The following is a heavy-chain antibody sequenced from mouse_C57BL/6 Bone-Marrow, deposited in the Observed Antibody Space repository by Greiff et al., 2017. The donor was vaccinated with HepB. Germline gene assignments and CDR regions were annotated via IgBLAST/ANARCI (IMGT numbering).Heavy chain of an antibody. CDR3: ARDLFCYAMDY. CDR2: ISYDGSN. V-gene: IGHV3-6*01. J-gene: IGHJ4*01. D-gene: IGHD2-3*01. Sequence: EVQLVESGPGLVKPSQSLSLTCSVTGYSITSGYYWNWIRQFPGNKLEWIGYISYDGSNNYNPSLKNRISITRDTSKNQFFLKLNSVTTEDTATYYCARDLFCYAMDYWGQGTSVTVSS. CDR1: GYSITSGYY.